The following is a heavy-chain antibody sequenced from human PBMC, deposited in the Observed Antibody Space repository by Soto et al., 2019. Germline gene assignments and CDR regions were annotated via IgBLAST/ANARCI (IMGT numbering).Heavy chain of an antibody. CDR1: GYTRTELS. V-gene: IGHV1-24*01. CDR3: ATEALDYSSGWNFDY. J-gene: IGHJ4*02. Sequence: RASVKVSCRVSGYTRTELSMHWVRHASGKGLEWMGGFDPEDGETIYAQKFQGRVTMTEDTSTDTAYMELSSLRSEDTAVYYCATEALDYSSGWNFDYWGQGTLVTVSS. D-gene: IGHD6-19*01. CDR2: FDPEDGET.